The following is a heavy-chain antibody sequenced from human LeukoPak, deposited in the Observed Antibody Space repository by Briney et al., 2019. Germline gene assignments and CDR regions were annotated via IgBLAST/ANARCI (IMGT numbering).Heavy chain of an antibody. V-gene: IGHV4-4*07. J-gene: IGHJ3*02. Sequence: SETLSLTCTVSGGSISSYYWAWIRQPAGKGLEWIGRIYASGSTDYYSSLKSRVTISVDTSKNQFSLRLSSVTAADTAVYYCARTNAFDIWGQGTMVTVSS. CDR3: ARTNAFDI. CDR2: IYASGST. CDR1: GGSISSYY.